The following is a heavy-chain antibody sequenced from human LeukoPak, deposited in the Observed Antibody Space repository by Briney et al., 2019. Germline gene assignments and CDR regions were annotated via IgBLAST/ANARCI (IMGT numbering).Heavy chain of an antibody. CDR1: GYSISSGYY. D-gene: IGHD3-16*01. J-gene: IGHJ4*02. CDR2: IYHSGST. V-gene: IGHV4-38-2*01. CDR3: ARGGTYYDYVPSG. Sequence: SETLSLTCAVSGYSISSGYYWGWIRQPPGKGLEWIGSIYHSGSTYYNPSLKSRVTISVDTSKNQFSLKLSSVTAADTAVYYCARGGTYYDYVPSGWGQGTLVTVSS.